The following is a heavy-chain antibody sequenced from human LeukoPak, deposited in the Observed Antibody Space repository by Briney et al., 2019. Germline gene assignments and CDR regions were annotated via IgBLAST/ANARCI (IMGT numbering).Heavy chain of an antibody. CDR1: GFTFSSYG. Sequence: PGRSLRLSCAASGFTFSSYGMHWVRQAPGKGLEWVAVIWYDGSNKYYADSVKGRFTISRDNSKNTLYLQMNSLRAEDTAVYYCARVTVTTETYYYYYMDVWGEGTTVTVSS. CDR3: ARVTVTTETYYYYYMDV. CDR2: IWYDGSNK. V-gene: IGHV3-33*01. J-gene: IGHJ6*03. D-gene: IGHD4-17*01.